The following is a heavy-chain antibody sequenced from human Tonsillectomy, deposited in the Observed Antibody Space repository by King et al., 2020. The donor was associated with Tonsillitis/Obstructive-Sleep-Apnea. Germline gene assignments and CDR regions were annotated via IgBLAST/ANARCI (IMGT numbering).Heavy chain of an antibody. CDR2: IYYSGST. D-gene: IGHD3-3*01. CDR1: GGSISSSSYY. CDR3: ASLMGYFDFWSGFYFAP. J-gene: IGHJ5*02. V-gene: IGHV4-39*01. Sequence: QLQESGPGLVKPSETLSLTCTVSGGSISSSSYYWGWIRQPPGKVLEWIGSIYYSGSTYYNPSLKSRVTISVDTSKNQFSLKLSSVTAADTAVYYCASLMGYFDFWSGFYFAPWGQGTLVTVSS.